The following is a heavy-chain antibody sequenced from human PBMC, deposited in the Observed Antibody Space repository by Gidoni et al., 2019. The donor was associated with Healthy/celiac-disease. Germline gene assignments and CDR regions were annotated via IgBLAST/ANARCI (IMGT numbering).Heavy chain of an antibody. D-gene: IGHD3-22*01. Sequence: QVQLQQWGAGLLKPSETLSLTCAVYGGSFSGYYWSWIRQPPGKGLEWIGEINHGGSTNYNPSLKSRVTISVDTSKNHFSLKLSSVTAADTAVYYCARRYRSGYPLRAFDIWGQGTMVTVSS. CDR1: GGSFSGYY. V-gene: IGHV4-34*01. J-gene: IGHJ3*02. CDR2: INHGGST. CDR3: ARRYRSGYPLRAFDI.